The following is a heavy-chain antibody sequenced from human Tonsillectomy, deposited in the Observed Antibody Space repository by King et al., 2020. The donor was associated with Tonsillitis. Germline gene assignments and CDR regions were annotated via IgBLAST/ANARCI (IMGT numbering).Heavy chain of an antibody. Sequence: VQLVESGEGLVKPGGSLRLSCAASRFTFSDYSMNWVRQAPGKGLEWVSSISSSSSYIYNADSVKGRFTISRDNAKNSLFLQMNSLRAEDTAVYYCARDGGRFGELLPFDYWGQGTLVTVSS. J-gene: IGHJ4*02. CDR1: RFTFSDYS. CDR2: ISSSSSYI. V-gene: IGHV3-21*01. CDR3: ARDGGRFGELLPFDY. D-gene: IGHD3-10*01.